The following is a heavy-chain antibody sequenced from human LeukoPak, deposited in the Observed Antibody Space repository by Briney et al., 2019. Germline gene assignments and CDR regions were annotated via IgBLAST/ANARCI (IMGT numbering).Heavy chain of an antibody. CDR1: GGSISSSSYY. D-gene: IGHD2-15*01. J-gene: IGHJ3*02. V-gene: IGHV4-39*01. CDR3: ARRGLYCSGGSCYSHAFEI. CDR2: IYYSGTT. Sequence: SETLSLTCTVSGGSISSSSYYWGWIRQPPGKGLEWIGSIYYSGTTYYNPSLKSRVTISVDTSKNQFSLKLSSVTAADTAVYYCARRGLYCSGGSCYSHAFEIWGQGTMVTVSS.